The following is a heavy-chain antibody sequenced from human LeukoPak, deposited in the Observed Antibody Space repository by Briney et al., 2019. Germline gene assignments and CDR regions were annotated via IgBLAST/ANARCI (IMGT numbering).Heavy chain of an antibody. D-gene: IGHD1-26*01. V-gene: IGHV1-46*01. CDR3: ARGCSTTNSGSTGDWFDP. Sequence: ASVKVSCKASGYTFTSYAMNWVRQAPGQGLEWMGIINPSGGSTSYAQKLQGRVTMTRDMSTSTVYMELSSLRSEDTAVYYCARGCSTTNSGSTGDWFDPWGQGTLVTVSS. CDR2: INPSGGST. CDR1: GYTFTSYA. J-gene: IGHJ5*02.